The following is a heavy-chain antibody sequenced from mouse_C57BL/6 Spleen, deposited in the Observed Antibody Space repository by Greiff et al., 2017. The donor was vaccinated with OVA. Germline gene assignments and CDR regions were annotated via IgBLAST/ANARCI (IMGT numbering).Heavy chain of an antibody. D-gene: IGHD2-4*01. CDR3: ERQGPYDYDGLHWYFDG. Sequence: QVQLQQSGAELVRPGTSVKVSCKASGYAFTNYLIEWVKQRPGQGLEWIGVINPGSGGTNYNEKFKGKATLTADKSSSTAYMQLSSLTSEDSAVYFCERQGPYDYDGLHWYFDGWGTGTTVTVSS. CDR2: INPGSGGT. CDR1: GYAFTNYL. J-gene: IGHJ1*03. V-gene: IGHV1-54*01.